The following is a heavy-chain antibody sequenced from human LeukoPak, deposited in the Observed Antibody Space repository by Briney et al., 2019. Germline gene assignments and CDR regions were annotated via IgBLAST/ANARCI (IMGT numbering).Heavy chain of an antibody. V-gene: IGHV4-31*03. CDR3: AGSQSPYYFDY. Sequence: SQTLSLTCTVSGGSISSGGYCWSWIRQHPGKGLEWIGYIYYSGSTYYNPSLKSRVTISVDTSKNQFSLKPSSVTAADTAVYYCAGSQSPYYFDYWGQGTLVTVSS. J-gene: IGHJ4*02. CDR2: IYYSGST. CDR1: GGSISSGGYC.